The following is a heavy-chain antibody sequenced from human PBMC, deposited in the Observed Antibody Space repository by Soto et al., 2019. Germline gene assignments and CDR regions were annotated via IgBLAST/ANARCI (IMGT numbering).Heavy chain of an antibody. Sequence: PGGSLRLSCSASGFTFRYYGMHWVRQAPGKGLAWVAFISFDGSNQNYEDSVKGRFTVSRDNSNSTMSLQMDSLRPEDTAVYYCAKEXFTGYDYKSFHYHVVDVWGPGTTVTVSS. CDR2: ISFDGSNQ. J-gene: IGHJ6*02. CDR3: AKEXFTGYDYKSFHYHVVDV. CDR1: GFTFRYYG. V-gene: IGHV3-30*18. D-gene: IGHD5-12*01.